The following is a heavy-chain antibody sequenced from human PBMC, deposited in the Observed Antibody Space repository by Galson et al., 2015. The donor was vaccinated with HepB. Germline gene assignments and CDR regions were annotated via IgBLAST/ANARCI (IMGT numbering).Heavy chain of an antibody. CDR1: GFTFNNAW. CDR3: TTDVYFSSYWSWLDP. CDR2: ITSKTDGATT. V-gene: IGHV3-15*01. Sequence: SLRLSCAASGFTFNNAWMNWVRQAPGKGLEWVGRITSKTDGATTEYAAPVKGRFTISRDDSRNTLYLQMNSLRTDDTAVYYCTTDVYFSSYWSWLDPWGQGTLVTVSS. J-gene: IGHJ5*02. D-gene: IGHD2-2*01.